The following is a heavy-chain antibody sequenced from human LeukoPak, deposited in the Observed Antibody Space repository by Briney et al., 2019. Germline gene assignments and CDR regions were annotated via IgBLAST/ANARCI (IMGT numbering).Heavy chain of an antibody. CDR2: IYYSART. J-gene: IGHJ6*02. D-gene: IGHD5-12*01. Sequence: SGTLCLTCTVSGGSISSSSYYWGWIRQPPGEGLEWGGRIYYSARTYYNPSLKSRATISVDTSKNQFSLKRSSVTPARPAVYYCARQYSTVTTIWSFSYYYYYGMDVWGQGTTVTVSS. CDR3: ARQYSTVTTIWSFSYYYYYGMDV. V-gene: IGHV4-39*01. CDR1: GGSISSSSYY.